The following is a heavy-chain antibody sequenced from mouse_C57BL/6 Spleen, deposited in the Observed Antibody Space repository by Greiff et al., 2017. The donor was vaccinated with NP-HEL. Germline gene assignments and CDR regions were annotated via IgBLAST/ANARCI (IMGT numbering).Heavy chain of an antibody. CDR2: INPGRGGT. Sequence: QVQLQQSGAGLVRPGPSGKGSCKALGYAFTNYLLGGVRQGPGQGLGGIGGINPGRGGTNYNEKFKGKATLTADKSSSTAYMQLSSLTSEDSAVYFCARGGYGGYFDYWGQGTTLTVSS. J-gene: IGHJ2*01. CDR1: GYAFTNYL. D-gene: IGHD2-10*02. CDR3: ARGGYGGYFDY. V-gene: IGHV1-54*01.